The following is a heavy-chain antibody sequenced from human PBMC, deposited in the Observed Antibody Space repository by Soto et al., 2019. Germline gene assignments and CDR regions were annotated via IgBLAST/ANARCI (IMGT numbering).Heavy chain of an antibody. CDR1: GFTFSSYA. Sequence: GGSLRLSCAASGFTFSSYAMSRVRQAPGKGLEWVSAISGSGASTYYADSVKGRFTISRDNSKNTLYLQMNSLRAEDTAVYYCAKDQYYDFWSGYSYGMDVWGQGTTVTVSS. CDR2: ISGSGAST. J-gene: IGHJ6*02. CDR3: AKDQYYDFWSGYSYGMDV. V-gene: IGHV3-23*01. D-gene: IGHD3-3*01.